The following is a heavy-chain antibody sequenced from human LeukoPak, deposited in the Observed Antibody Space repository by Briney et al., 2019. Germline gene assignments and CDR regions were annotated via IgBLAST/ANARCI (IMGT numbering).Heavy chain of an antibody. D-gene: IGHD1-1*01. J-gene: IGHJ6*02. CDR1: GGSISSYY. CDR2: IYYSGST. Sequence: SETLSLTCTVSGGSISSYYWSWIRQPPGKGLEWIGYIYYSGSTNYNPSLKSRVTISVDTSKNQFSLKLTSVTAADTAVYYCARGLEADDYYYYGMDVWGQGTTVTVSS. CDR3: ARGLEADDYYYYGMDV. V-gene: IGHV4-59*01.